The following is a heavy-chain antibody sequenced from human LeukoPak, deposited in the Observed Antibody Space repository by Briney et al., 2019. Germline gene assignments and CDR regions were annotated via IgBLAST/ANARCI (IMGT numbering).Heavy chain of an antibody. V-gene: IGHV3-74*01. CDR1: GFTFSSYW. Sequence: GGSLRLSCAASGFTFSSYWMHWVRQAPGKGLVWVSRINSDGSSASYADSVKGRFTISRDNAKNTLYLQMNSLRAEDTAVYYCARDVIAYCGGYCSPDDAFDIWGQGTMVTVSS. J-gene: IGHJ3*02. CDR3: ARDVIAYCGGYCSPDDAFDI. D-gene: IGHD2-21*02. CDR2: INSDGSSA.